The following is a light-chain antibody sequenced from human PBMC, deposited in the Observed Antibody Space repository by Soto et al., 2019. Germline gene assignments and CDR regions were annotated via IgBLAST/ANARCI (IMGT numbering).Light chain of an antibody. Sequence: QSALTQPASVSGSPGQSITISCTGSSSDVGGYSYVSWYQQYPGKAPKLMIYEVINRPSGVSNRFSGSKSGNTASLTISGLQADHEADYYCSSYTNSDTWVFGGGTKLTVL. CDR1: SSDVGGYSY. CDR2: EVI. V-gene: IGLV2-14*01. CDR3: SSYTNSDTWV. J-gene: IGLJ3*02.